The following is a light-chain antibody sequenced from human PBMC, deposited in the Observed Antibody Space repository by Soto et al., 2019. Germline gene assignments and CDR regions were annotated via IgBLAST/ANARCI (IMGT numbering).Light chain of an antibody. CDR2: DVS. CDR3: STYTSSSTLRV. J-gene: IGLJ2*01. CDR1: SSDVGGYNY. V-gene: IGLV2-14*01. Sequence: QSALTQPVSVSGSPGQSITISCTGTSSDVGGYNYVSWYQQHPGKAPKLMIYDVSNRPSGLSNRFSGSKSRNTASLTISGLQAEDQPDYYCSTYTSSSTLRVFGGGTKLTVL.